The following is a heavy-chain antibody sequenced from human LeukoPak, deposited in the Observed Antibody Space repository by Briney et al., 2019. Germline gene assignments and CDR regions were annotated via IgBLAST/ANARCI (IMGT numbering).Heavy chain of an antibody. Sequence: ASVKVSCKTSGYTFTAFFIHWVRQAPGQGLEWMGRLNPNSGGTNYAQKFQGRVTMTRDTSISTAYMSRLRSDDTAVYFCARVGAAYQDSNYWGQGTLVTASS. J-gene: IGHJ4*02. CDR2: LNPNSGGT. CDR1: GYTFTAFF. CDR3: ARVGAAYQDSNY. D-gene: IGHD1-26*01. V-gene: IGHV1-2*06.